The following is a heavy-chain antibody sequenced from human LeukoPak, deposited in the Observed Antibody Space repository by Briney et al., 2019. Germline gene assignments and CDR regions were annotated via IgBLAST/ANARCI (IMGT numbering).Heavy chain of an antibody. D-gene: IGHD3-3*01. V-gene: IGHV3-48*01. Sequence: GSLRLSCAASGFTFSSYSMNWVRQAPGKGLEWVSYISSSSSTIYYADSVKGRFTISRDNAKNSLYLQMNSLRAEDTAVYYCARVSPRRFLEWRADFDYWGQGTLVTVSS. J-gene: IGHJ4*02. CDR3: ARVSPRRFLEWRADFDY. CDR1: GFTFSSYS. CDR2: ISSSSSTI.